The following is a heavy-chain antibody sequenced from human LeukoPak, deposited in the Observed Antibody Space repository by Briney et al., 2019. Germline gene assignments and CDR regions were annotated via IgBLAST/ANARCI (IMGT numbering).Heavy chain of an antibody. V-gene: IGHV3-23*01. CDR1: GFTFSSYA. D-gene: IGHD7-27*01. Sequence: GGSLRLSCAASGFTFSSYAMSWVRQAPGKGLEWVSAISGSGGSTYYADSVKGRFTISRDNSKNTLYLQMNSLRAEDTAVYYCVKYPKKLGYNDYWGQGTLVTVSS. CDR3: VKYPKKLGYNDY. J-gene: IGHJ4*02. CDR2: ISGSGGST.